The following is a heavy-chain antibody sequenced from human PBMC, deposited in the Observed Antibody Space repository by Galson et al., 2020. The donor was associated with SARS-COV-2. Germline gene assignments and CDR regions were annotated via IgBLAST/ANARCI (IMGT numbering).Heavy chain of an antibody. CDR1: GASLSSWS. V-gene: IGHV4-59*01. D-gene: IGHD3-22*01. J-gene: IGHJ3*02. CDR3: ARVTYYYNNSGRRSYALDI. CDR2: LTERGSP. Sequence: KASETLSLSCTVSGASLSSWSWTWIRQAPAKGLQWIGDLTERGSPNSNTSLWDRVTISADTSRSHLSLRLSSVTAAETAVYYCARVTYYYNNSGRRSYALDIWGQGTKVRVSS.